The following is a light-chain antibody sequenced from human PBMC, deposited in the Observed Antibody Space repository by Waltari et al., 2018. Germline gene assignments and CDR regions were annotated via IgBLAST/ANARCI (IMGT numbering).Light chain of an antibody. J-gene: IGKJ4*01. Sequence: NVLTQSPGTLSLSPGERATLSCRASQSVSNNYLAWYQHQPGQAPRLFIYGASSRATGIPDRFSGSGSGTDFTLTISRLEPEDSAVYFCHLYGSARTFGGGTKVEIK. CDR3: HLYGSART. CDR2: GAS. V-gene: IGKV3-20*01. CDR1: QSVSNNY.